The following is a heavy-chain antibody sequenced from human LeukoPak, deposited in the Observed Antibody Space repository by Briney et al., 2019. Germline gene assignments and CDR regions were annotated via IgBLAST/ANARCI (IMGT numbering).Heavy chain of an antibody. CDR3: AKIVKAAPGLFDY. D-gene: IGHD6-13*01. CDR1: GFTFSSYG. V-gene: IGHV3-23*01. Sequence: GGSLRLSCAASGFTFSSYGMHWVRQAPGKGLEWVSALSRSGDSTYYADSVKGRVTISRDNSKNTLYLQMNSLRADDTAVYYCAKIVKAAPGLFDYWGQGTLVTVS. CDR2: LSRSGDST. J-gene: IGHJ4*02.